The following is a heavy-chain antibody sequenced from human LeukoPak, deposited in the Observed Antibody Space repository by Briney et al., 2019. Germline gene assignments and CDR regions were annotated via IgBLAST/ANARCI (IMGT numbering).Heavy chain of an antibody. D-gene: IGHD1-14*01. CDR2: IKENGNEQ. Sequence: GGSLRLSCEASGFLFTSYWMSWVRQAPGKGPEWVAHIKENGNEQYYADSVKGRFTISRDNVKQSLCLQMNNLRVEDTAVYYCARGPGDHDASDIWGQGTMVTVSS. CDR3: ARGPGDHDASDI. J-gene: IGHJ3*02. CDR1: GFLFTSYW. V-gene: IGHV3-7*01.